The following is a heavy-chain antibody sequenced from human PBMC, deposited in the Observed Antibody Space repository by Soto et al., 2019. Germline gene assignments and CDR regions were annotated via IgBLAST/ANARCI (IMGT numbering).Heavy chain of an antibody. CDR2: IYYSVST. D-gene: IGHD2-21*01. Sequence: QVQLQESGPGLVKPSETLSLTCTVSGGSISSYYWSWIRQPPGKGLEWIGYIYYSVSTNYNPSLKSRVTISVDTSKNQVSLKLSAVTAADTAVYYCASYRVYSSYYYIDVWGKGTTVTVSS. V-gene: IGHV4-59*01. J-gene: IGHJ6*03. CDR3: ASYRVYSSYYYIDV. CDR1: GGSISSYY.